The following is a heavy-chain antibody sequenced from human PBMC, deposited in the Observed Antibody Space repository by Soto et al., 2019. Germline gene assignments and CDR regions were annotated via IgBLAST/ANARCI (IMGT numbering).Heavy chain of an antibody. J-gene: IGHJ1*01. Sequence: GASVKVSCETSGYIFTAYSMHWVRQAPGQGLEWMGVVNPSGGSAHYAQSFEGRVTLTRDTSTSTFYMELSSLRSEDTAVYYCAREENCRGGTCYSEYFHHWGQGTLVTSPQ. CDR2: VNPSGGSA. CDR3: AREENCRGGTCYSEYFHH. CDR1: GYIFTAYS. V-gene: IGHV1-46*01. D-gene: IGHD2-15*01.